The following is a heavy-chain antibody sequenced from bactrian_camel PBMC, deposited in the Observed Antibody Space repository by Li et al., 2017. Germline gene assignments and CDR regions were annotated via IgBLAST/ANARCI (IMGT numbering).Heavy chain of an antibody. Sequence: QLVESGGGSVLAGGSPRLSCAASGFTGSSSCMGWFRQAPGKERQGVAAIDPDGSTSYADSVKGRFSISKDNVKNIVYLQMNSLKSEDTGVYYCAAGSSGAGYTFLRADAFPCWGQGTQVTVS. J-gene: IGHJ4*01. CDR1: GFTGSSSC. CDR2: IDPDGST. D-gene: IGHD2*01. CDR3: AAGSSGAGYTFLRADAFPC. V-gene: IGHV3S53*01.